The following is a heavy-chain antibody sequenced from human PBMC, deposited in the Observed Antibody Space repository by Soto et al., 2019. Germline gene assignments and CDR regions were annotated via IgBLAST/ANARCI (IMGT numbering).Heavy chain of an antibody. CDR3: ARIPRSYSGSYTYFDY. Sequence: TLVNPTQTLTLTCTFSGFSLSTSGMCVSWIRQPPGKALEWLARIDWDDDKYYSTSLKTRLTISKDTSKNQVVLTMTNMDPVDTATYYCARIPRSYSGSYTYFDYWGQGTLVTVSS. J-gene: IGHJ4*02. V-gene: IGHV2-70*11. D-gene: IGHD1-26*01. CDR2: IDWDDDK. CDR1: GFSLSTSGMC.